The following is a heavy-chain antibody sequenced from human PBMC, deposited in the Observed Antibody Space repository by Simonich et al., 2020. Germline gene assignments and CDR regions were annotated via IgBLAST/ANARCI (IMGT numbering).Heavy chain of an antibody. CDR3: AKARVAARHYYYYGMDV. Sequence: EVQLVESGGVVVQPGGSLRLSCAASGFTFDDCAMHWVRQAPGKGLEWVSLISWEGGRTYYADSVKGRFTISRDNSKNSLYLQMNSLRAEDTALYYCAKARVAARHYYYYGMDVWGQGTTVTVSS. CDR1: GFTFDDCA. CDR2: ISWEGGRT. V-gene: IGHV3-43D*04. D-gene: IGHD6-6*01. J-gene: IGHJ6*02.